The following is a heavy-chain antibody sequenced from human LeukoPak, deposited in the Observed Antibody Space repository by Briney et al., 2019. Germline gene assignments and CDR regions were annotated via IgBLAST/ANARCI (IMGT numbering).Heavy chain of an antibody. CDR1: VGSISSSSYY. J-gene: IGHJ3*02. V-gene: IGHV4-39*01. CDR2: IYYSSSN. CDR3: ASQVAAPDLPFADAFDI. Sequence: SETLSLTCTVSVGSISSSSYYWGWVRQPPGKGLEWIGSIYYSSSNYYNPSLKRRTTISVDTSNTQFSLKLSSVTAAAAAVYYCASQVAAPDLPFADAFDIWGQGTMVTVSS. D-gene: IGHD6-19*01.